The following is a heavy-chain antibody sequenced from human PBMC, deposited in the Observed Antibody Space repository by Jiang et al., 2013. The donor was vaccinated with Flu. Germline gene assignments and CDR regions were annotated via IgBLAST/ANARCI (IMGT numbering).Heavy chain of an antibody. CDR3: ASGRSIVVVPY. V-gene: IGHV3-74*01. D-gene: IGHD3-22*01. Sequence: AASGFTFSSYWMHWVRQAPGKGLVWVSRINSDGSSTSYADSVKGRFTISRDNAKNTLYLQMNSLRAEDTAVYYCASGRSIVVVPYWGQGTLVTVSS. CDR1: GFTFSSYW. CDR2: INSDGSST. J-gene: IGHJ4*02.